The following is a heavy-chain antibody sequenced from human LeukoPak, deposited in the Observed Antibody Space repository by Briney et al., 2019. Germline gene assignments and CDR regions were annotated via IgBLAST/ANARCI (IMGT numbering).Heavy chain of an antibody. CDR1: GGTFSSYA. V-gene: IGHV1-69*13. CDR2: IIPIFGTA. CDR3: ARDSVPAVVYGYDPTFDY. J-gene: IGHJ4*02. Sequence: ASVKVSCKASGGTFSSYAISWVRQAPGQGLEWMGGIIPIFGTANYAQKFQGRVTITADESTSTAYMELSSLRSEDTAVYYCARDSVPAVVYGYDPTFDYWGQGTLVTVSS. D-gene: IGHD5-12*01.